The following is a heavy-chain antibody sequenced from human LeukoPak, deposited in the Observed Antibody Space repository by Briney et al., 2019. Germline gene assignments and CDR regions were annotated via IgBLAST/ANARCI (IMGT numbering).Heavy chain of an antibody. Sequence: GGSLRLSCAASGFTFSNNYLSWVRQAPGKGLEWVSFIYSGGSTYYADSVKGRFTISRDNSKNTLYLQMDTLRAEDTGVYYCARDRRNLVVVPAANYGMDVWGQGTTVTVSS. CDR1: GFTFSNNY. J-gene: IGHJ6*02. CDR2: IYSGGST. D-gene: IGHD2-2*01. V-gene: IGHV3-66*01. CDR3: ARDRRNLVVVPAANYGMDV.